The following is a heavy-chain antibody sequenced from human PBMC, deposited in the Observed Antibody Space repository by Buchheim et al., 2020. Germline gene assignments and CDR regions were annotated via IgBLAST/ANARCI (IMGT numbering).Heavy chain of an antibody. Sequence: QVQLVESGGGVVQPGRSLRLSCAASGFTFSSYAMHWVRQAPGKGLEWVAVISYDGSNKYYADSVKGRFTISRDNSKNTLYLQMNSLRAEDTAVYYCAKLEYSSTSLGYGMHVWGQGTT. CDR3: AKLEYSSTSLGYGMHV. CDR1: GFTFSSYA. J-gene: IGHJ6*02. V-gene: IGHV3-30-3*02. D-gene: IGHD6-6*01. CDR2: ISYDGSNK.